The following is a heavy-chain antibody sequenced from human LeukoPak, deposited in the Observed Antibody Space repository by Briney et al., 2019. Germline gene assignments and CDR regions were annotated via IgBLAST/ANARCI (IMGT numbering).Heavy chain of an antibody. Sequence: GRSLRLSCAASGFTFSSYGMHWVRQAPGKGLEWVAVISYDGSNKYYADSVKGRFTISRDNSKNTLYPQMNSLRAEDTAVYYCAKCPGAGTPPVSYYFDYWGQGTLVTVSS. V-gene: IGHV3-30*18. CDR1: GFTFSSYG. J-gene: IGHJ4*02. CDR3: AKCPGAGTPPVSYYFDY. CDR2: ISYDGSNK. D-gene: IGHD1-1*01.